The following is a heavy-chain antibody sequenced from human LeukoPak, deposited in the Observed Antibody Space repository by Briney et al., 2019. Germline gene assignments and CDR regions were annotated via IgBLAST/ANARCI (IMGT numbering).Heavy chain of an antibody. CDR3: ARDRSEWLIYYYYYGMDV. Sequence: GGSLRLSCAASGFTLSSYAMHWVRQAPGKGLEWVAVISYDGSNKYYADSVKGRFTISRDNSKNTLYLQMNSLRAEDTAVYYCARDRSEWLIYYYYYGMDVWGQGTTVTVSS. CDR2: ISYDGSNK. V-gene: IGHV3-30-3*01. D-gene: IGHD6-19*01. CDR1: GFTLSSYA. J-gene: IGHJ6*02.